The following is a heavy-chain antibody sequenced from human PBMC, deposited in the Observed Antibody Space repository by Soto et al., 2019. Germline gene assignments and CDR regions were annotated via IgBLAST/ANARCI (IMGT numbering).Heavy chain of an antibody. CDR3: SRANVLITPNWFDA. D-gene: IGHD3-22*01. CDR2: ISTYNGNT. J-gene: IGHJ5*02. CDR1: GDTFTTYG. Sequence: QVQLVQSAGEVKKPGASVKVSCKASGDTFTTYGITWVRQAPGQGLEYIGWISTYNGNTDFAQKVQNSVTFTTDTSTNTAFMQLRSLRPDATAIYYCSRANVLITPNWFDAWGQGTLVSVSS. V-gene: IGHV1-18*01.